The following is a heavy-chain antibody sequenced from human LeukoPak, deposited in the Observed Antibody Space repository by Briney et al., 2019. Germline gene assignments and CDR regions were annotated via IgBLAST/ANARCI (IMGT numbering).Heavy chain of an antibody. Sequence: SETLSLTCTVSRGSISGYYWSWIRQPPGKGLEWIGYIYYSGTTNYNPSLKSRLTISVDTSKNQFSLKLTSVTSADSALYYCARGRGYADYWGQGALVTVSS. CDR2: IYYSGTT. V-gene: IGHV4-59*01. CDR1: RGSISGYY. CDR3: ARGRGYADY. J-gene: IGHJ4*02. D-gene: IGHD6-25*01.